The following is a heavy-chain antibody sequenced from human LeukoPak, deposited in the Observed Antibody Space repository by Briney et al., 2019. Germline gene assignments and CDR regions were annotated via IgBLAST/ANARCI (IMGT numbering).Heavy chain of an antibody. CDR3: ASGAKWLLSAYYFDY. CDR1: GGSFSGYY. D-gene: IGHD3-3*01. Sequence: PSETLSLTCAVYGGSFSGYYWSWIRQPPGKGLEWIGEINHSGSTNYNPSLKGRVTISVDTSKNQFSLKLSSVTAADTAVYYCASGAKWLLSAYYFDYWGQGTLVTVSS. CDR2: INHSGST. V-gene: IGHV4-34*01. J-gene: IGHJ4*02.